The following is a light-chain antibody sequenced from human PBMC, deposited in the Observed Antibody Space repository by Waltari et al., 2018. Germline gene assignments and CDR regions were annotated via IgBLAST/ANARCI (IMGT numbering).Light chain of an antibody. CDR1: QSVGID. V-gene: IGKV3-11*01. Sequence: IVLPQSPATLSLSPGARATLSCWAGQSVGIDLAWYQQKPGQAPRLLIYDASKRATGIPARFSGSGSGTDFTLTISSLEPEDFAVYYCQQRSISCTFGQGTRLEI. CDR2: DAS. CDR3: QQRSISCT. J-gene: IGKJ2*02.